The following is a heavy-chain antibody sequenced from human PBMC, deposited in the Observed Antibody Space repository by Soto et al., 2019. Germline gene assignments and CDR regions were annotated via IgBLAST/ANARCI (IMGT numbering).Heavy chain of an antibody. J-gene: IGHJ3*02. Sequence: HPGGSLRLSCAASGFTFSSYWMSWVRQAPGKGLEWVANIKQDGSEKYYVDSVKGRFTISRDNAKNSLYLQMNSLRAEDTAVYYCARDRGGSYSVGWDAFDIWGQGTMVTVSS. V-gene: IGHV3-7*01. CDR3: ARDRGGSYSVGWDAFDI. D-gene: IGHD1-26*01. CDR2: IKQDGSEK. CDR1: GFTFSSYW.